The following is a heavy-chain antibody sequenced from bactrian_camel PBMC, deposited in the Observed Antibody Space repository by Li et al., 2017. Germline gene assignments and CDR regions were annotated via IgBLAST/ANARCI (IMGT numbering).Heavy chain of an antibody. D-gene: IGHD3*01. J-gene: IGHJ6*01. CDR2: IDNDLST. V-gene: IGHV3S67*01. Sequence: VQMVESGGNSVEPGGSLTLSCAASGFAFNTWCMGWFRQAPGKQREGVAVIDNDLSTEYADSVMGRFTISKDFAKNTLYLQMNSLKHEDTAMYYYVAKLPFECYVDSSGTDFDNWGQGTQVTVS. CDR3: VAKLPFECYVDSSGTDFDN. CDR1: GFAFNTWC.